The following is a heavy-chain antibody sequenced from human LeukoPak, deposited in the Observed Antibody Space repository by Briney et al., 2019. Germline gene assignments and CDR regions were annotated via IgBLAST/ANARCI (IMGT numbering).Heavy chain of an antibody. J-gene: IGHJ6*03. D-gene: IGHD3-3*01. Sequence: PSETLSLTCAVYGGSFSGYYWSWIRQPPGKGLEWIGEINHSGGTNYNPSLKSRVTISVDTSKNQFSLKLSSVTAADTAVYYCARGRGYYHYYYMDVWGKGTTVTVSS. CDR1: GGSFSGYY. V-gene: IGHV4-34*01. CDR2: INHSGGT. CDR3: ARGRGYYHYYYMDV.